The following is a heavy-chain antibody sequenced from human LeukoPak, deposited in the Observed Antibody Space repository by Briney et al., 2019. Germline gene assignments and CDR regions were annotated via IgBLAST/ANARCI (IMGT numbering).Heavy chain of an antibody. J-gene: IGHJ4*02. CDR1: GYTFTGYY. D-gene: IGHD2-2*01. CDR2: NNPNSGGT. V-gene: IGHV1-2*02. Sequence: ASVKVSCKASGYTFTGYYMHWVRQAPGQGLECMGWNNPNSGGTNYAQKFQGRVTMTRDTSISTAYMELSRLRSDDTAVYYCARAAVVVVPAAIYYWGQGTLVTVSS. CDR3: ARAAVVVVPAAIYY.